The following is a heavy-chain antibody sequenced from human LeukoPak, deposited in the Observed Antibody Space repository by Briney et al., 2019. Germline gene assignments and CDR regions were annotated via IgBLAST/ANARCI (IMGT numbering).Heavy chain of an antibody. J-gene: IGHJ3*02. CDR1: GGSISSYY. D-gene: IGHD6-19*01. CDR3: ARDFSSGWYGDAFDI. Sequence: PSETLSLTCTVSGGSISSYYWSWIRQPAGKGLEWIGRIYTSGSTNYNPSLKSRVTHSGDTSKNPFSLKLSSVTAADTAVYYCARDFSSGWYGDAFDIWGQGTMVTVSS. CDR2: IYTSGST. V-gene: IGHV4-4*07.